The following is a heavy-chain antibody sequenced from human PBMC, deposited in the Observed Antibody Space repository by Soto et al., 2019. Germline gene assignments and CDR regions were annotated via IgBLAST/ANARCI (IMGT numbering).Heavy chain of an antibody. CDR2: INGNADNS. CDR3: AREGALKPFSS. V-gene: IGHV3-74*01. J-gene: IGHJ5*02. Sequence: GGSLRLSCAASGFSFVSYWMHWVRQVPGEGLAWVSRINGNADNSDYADSVKGRFTISRDNAMNRLYLQMDSLRADDTGVYYCAREGALKPFSSWGQGALVTVSS. CDR1: GFSFVSYW.